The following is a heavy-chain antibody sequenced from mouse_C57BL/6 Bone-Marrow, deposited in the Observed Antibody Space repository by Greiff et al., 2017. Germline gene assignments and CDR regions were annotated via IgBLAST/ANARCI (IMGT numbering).Heavy chain of an antibody. CDR2: INPNNGGT. Sequence: EVQLQQSGPELVKPGASVKIPCKASGYTFTDYNMDWVKQSHGKSLEWIGDINPNNGGTIYNQKFKGKATLTVDKSSSTAYMELRSLTSEDTAVYYCARGTTVVATGAMDYWGQGTSVTVSS. CDR3: ARGTTVVATGAMDY. J-gene: IGHJ4*01. V-gene: IGHV1-18*01. D-gene: IGHD1-1*01. CDR1: GYTFTDYN.